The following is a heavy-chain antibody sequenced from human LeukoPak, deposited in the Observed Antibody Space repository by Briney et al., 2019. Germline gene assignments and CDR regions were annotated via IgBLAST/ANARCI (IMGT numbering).Heavy chain of an antibody. CDR1: GFTVSSNY. V-gene: IGHV3-66*01. J-gene: IGHJ4*02. CDR2: IYSGGST. Sequence: GGSLRLSCAASGFTVSSNYMSWVRQAPGKGLEWVSVIYSGGSTYYADSVKGRFTISRDNSKNTLYLQMNSLRAEDTAVYHCARTDYYDSSGYLSPFDYWGQGTLVTVSS. D-gene: IGHD3-22*01. CDR3: ARTDYYDSSGYLSPFDY.